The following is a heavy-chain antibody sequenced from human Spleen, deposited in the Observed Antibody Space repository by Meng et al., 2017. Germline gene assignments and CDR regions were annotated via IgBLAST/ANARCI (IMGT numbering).Heavy chain of an antibody. D-gene: IGHD6-13*01. CDR1: GYSISSGYY. J-gene: IGHJ4*02. V-gene: IGHV4-38-2*02. CDR3: ARSGSWYGLDY. Sequence: SETLSLTCTVSGYSISSGYYWGWIRQPPGKGLEWIGSIYHSGSTYYNPSLKSRVTISVDTSKNQFSLKLISVTAADTAVYYCARSGSWYGLDYWGQGTLVTVSS. CDR2: IYHSGST.